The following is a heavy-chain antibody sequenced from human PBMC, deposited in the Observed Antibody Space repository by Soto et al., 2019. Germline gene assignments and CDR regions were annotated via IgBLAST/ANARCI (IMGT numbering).Heavy chain of an antibody. J-gene: IGHJ1*01. Sequence: GGSLRLSCVASGFIFSDYAMHWARQAPGKGLEWVALISPAGTNQYYADFAKGRFTISRDNSKNTLYLQMNSLRPEDTGLYYCARENSRISPRLFQHWGHGTLVTVSS. CDR3: ARENSRISPRLFQH. D-gene: IGHD6-6*01. CDR1: GFIFSDYA. V-gene: IGHV3-30-3*01. CDR2: ISPAGTNQ.